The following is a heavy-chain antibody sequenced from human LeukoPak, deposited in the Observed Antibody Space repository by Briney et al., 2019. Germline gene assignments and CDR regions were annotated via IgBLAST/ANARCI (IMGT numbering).Heavy chain of an antibody. Sequence: GGFLRLSCAASGFTFSSYGMHWVRQAPGKGLEWVAFIRYDGSNKYYADSVKGRFTISRDNSKNTLYLQMNSLRAEDTAVYYCAGWYYDSSGIRYWGQGTLVTVSS. CDR2: IRYDGSNK. J-gene: IGHJ4*02. D-gene: IGHD3-22*01. CDR1: GFTFSSYG. CDR3: AGWYYDSSGIRY. V-gene: IGHV3-30*02.